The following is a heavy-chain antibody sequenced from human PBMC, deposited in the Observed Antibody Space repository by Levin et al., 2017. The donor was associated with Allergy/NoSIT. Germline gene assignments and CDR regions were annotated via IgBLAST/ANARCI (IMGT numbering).Heavy chain of an antibody. V-gene: IGHV3-9*01. CDR3: AKDIGDIVVVPAN. J-gene: IGHJ4*02. CDR2: ISLNSGSI. D-gene: IGHD2-2*01. Sequence: SLKISCAASGFTFDDYAMHWVRQAPGKGLEWVSGISLNSGSIGYADSVKGRFTISRDNAKNSLYLQMNSLRAEDTALYYCAKDIGDIVVVPANWGQGTLVTVSS. CDR1: GFTFDDYA.